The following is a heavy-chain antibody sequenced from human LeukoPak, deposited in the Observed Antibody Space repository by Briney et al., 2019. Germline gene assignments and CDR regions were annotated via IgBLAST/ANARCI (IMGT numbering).Heavy chain of an antibody. V-gene: IGHV4-34*01. J-gene: IGHJ1*01. D-gene: IGHD5-18*01. CDR2: INHSGST. Sequence: SETLSLTCAVYGGSFSGYYWSWIRQPPGKGLEWIGEINHSGSTNYNPSLKSRVTISVDTSKNQFSLKLSSVTAADTAVYYCARGRGYSYGHDFQHWGQGTLVTVSS. CDR3: ARGRGYSYGHDFQH. CDR1: GGSFSGYY.